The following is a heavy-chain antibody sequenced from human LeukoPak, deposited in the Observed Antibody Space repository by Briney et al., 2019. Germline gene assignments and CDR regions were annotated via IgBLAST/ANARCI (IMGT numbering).Heavy chain of an antibody. V-gene: IGHV3-11*04. CDR1: GGSFSGYY. D-gene: IGHD3-16*01. CDR2: ISSSGSTK. CDR3: ARGGILITFGAIDY. Sequence: PSETLSLTCAVYGGSFSGYYWSWIRQAPGKGLEWISYISSSGSTKYYADSVKGRFTISRDNAKNSLYLQMNSLRAEDTAVYYCARGGILITFGAIDYWGQGTLVTVSS. J-gene: IGHJ4*02.